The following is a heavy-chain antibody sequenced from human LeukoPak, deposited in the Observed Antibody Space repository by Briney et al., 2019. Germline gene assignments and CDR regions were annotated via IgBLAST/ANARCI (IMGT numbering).Heavy chain of an antibody. Sequence: GRSLRLSCTTSGFTFVDYGLSWVRQAPGKGLEWVGLIKSRAYGGTSEYAASVKGRFTISRDDSKNIAYLQMNSLKTEDTAVYYCTRDEVFWSGSIFDYWGQGTLVTVSP. J-gene: IGHJ4*02. CDR3: TRDEVFWSGSIFDY. D-gene: IGHD3-3*01. V-gene: IGHV3-49*04. CDR1: GFTFVDYG. CDR2: IKSRAYGGTS.